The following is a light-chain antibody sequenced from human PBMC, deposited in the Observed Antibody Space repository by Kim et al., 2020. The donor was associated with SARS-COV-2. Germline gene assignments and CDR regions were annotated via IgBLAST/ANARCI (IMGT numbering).Light chain of an antibody. CDR3: AAWDDNLSGWV. J-gene: IGLJ3*02. V-gene: IGLV1-47*02. CDR1: SSNIVINY. CDR2: SNN. Sequence: GQGFTISCSGNSSNIVINYVSSYQQHQGPAPKPRIYSNNQRPSGVPDRFSGSKSGPSASLAISGLRSEDEADYYCAAWDDNLSGWVFGGGTQLTVL.